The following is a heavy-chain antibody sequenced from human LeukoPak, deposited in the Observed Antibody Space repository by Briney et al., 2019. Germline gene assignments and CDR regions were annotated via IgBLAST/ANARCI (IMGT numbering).Heavy chain of an antibody. V-gene: IGHV3-23*01. CDR2: IGGSDGGT. CDR3: ARGGGLDV. D-gene: IGHD3-16*01. Sequence: GGSLRLSCAASGFTFSNYNMAWVRQAPGKGLEWVSAIGGSDGGTHYADSVRGRFTISRDNAKNSLYLQMSNLRAEDTAVYFCARGGGLDVWGQGATVTVSS. CDR1: GFTFSNYN. J-gene: IGHJ6*02.